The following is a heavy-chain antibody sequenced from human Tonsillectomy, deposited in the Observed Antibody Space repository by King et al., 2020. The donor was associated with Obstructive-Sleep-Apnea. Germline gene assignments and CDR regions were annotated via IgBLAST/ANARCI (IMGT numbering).Heavy chain of an antibody. V-gene: IGHV3-49*03. D-gene: IGHD2-21*01. J-gene: IGHJ4*02. CDR2: IRSKTYGGTT. CDR1: GFTFGDYA. Sequence: VQLVESGGGLVQPGRSLRLSCTGSGFTFGDYAVSWFRQVPGMGLEWVGFIRSKTYGGTTDYAASVRGRFTISRDDSKSIAYLYMKSLKTEDTAVYYCGRVRGGEQFDYWGQGTLVTVSS. CDR3: GRVRGGEQFDY.